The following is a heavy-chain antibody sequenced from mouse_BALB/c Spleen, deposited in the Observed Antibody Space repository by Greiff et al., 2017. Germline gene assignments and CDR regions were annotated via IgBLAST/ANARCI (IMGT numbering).Heavy chain of an antibody. Sequence: EVQGVESGGGLVKLGGSLKLSCAASGFTFSSYYMSWVRQTPEKRLELVAAINSNGGSTYYPDTVKGRFTISRDNAKNTLYLQMSSLKSEDTALYYCARYYYGSSYWYFDVWGAGTTVTVSS. CDR1: GFTFSSYY. CDR3: ARYYYGSSYWYFDV. J-gene: IGHJ1*01. V-gene: IGHV5-6-2*01. CDR2: INSNGGST. D-gene: IGHD1-1*01.